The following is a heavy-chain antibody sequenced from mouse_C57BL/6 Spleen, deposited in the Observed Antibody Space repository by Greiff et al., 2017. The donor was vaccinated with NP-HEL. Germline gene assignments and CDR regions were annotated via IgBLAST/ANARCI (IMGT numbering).Heavy chain of an antibody. J-gene: IGHJ4*01. Sequence: VQLQQSGAELARPGASVKLSCKASGYTFTSYGISWVKQRTGQGLEWIGEIYPRSGNTYYNEKFKGKATLTADKSSSTAYMELRSLTSEDSAVYFCARWGLLRPFYAMDYWGQGTSVTVSS. CDR2: IYPRSGNT. CDR1: GYTFTSYG. CDR3: ARWGLLRPFYAMDY. V-gene: IGHV1-81*01. D-gene: IGHD1-2*01.